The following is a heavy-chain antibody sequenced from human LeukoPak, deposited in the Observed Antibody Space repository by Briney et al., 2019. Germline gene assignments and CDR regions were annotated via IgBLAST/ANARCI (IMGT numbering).Heavy chain of an antibody. J-gene: IGHJ2*01. D-gene: IGHD3-22*01. Sequence: NPSETLSLTCTVSGGSISSYYWSWIRQPPGKGLEWIGYIYYSGSTNYNPSLKSRVTISVDTSKNQFSLKLSSVTAADTAVYYCARCRGYDWYFDLWGRGTLVTVSS. V-gene: IGHV4-59*01. CDR1: GGSISSYY. CDR2: IYYSGST. CDR3: ARCRGYDWYFDL.